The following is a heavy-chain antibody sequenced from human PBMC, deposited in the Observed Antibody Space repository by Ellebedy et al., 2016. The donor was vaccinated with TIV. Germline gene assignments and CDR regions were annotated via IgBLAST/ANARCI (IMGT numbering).Heavy chain of an antibody. CDR1: GHTFTSDE. Sequence: AASVKVSCKASGHTFTSDEINWVRQAPGQGLEWMGRIIPILGIANYAQKFQGRVTITADKSTSTAYMELSSLRSEDTAVYYCARDRDSSSWYFGGYYYYGMDVWGQGTTVTVSS. CDR3: ARDRDSSSWYFGGYYYYGMDV. V-gene: IGHV1-69*04. CDR2: IIPILGIA. D-gene: IGHD6-13*01. J-gene: IGHJ6*02.